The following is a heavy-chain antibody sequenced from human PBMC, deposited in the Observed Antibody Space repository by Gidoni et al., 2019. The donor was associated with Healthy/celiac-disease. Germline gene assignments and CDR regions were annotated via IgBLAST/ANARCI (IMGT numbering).Heavy chain of an antibody. V-gene: IGHV4-34*01. Sequence: QVQLQQWGAGLLMPPETLSLTCAVHGGSFSGYYWSWIRQPPGNGLEWIGEINHSGGTNYNPSLKSRVTISVDTSKNQFSLKLSSVTAADTAVYYCARLRVDCSSTRCYRGDAFDIWGQGTMVTVSS. CDR1: GGSFSGYY. D-gene: IGHD2-2*02. CDR2: INHSGGT. J-gene: IGHJ3*02. CDR3: ARLRVDCSSTRCYRGDAFDI.